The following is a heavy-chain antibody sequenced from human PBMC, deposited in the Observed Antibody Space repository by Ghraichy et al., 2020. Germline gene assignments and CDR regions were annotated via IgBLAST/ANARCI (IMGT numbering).Heavy chain of an antibody. J-gene: IGHJ6*02. CDR1: GFTVSSNY. Sequence: GGSLRLSCAASGFTVSSNYISWVRQAPGKGLEWVSVIYSGGSTYYADSVKGRFTISRDNSKNTLYLQMNSLRAEDTAVYYCARDQIAAAGKIAENYYYYGMDVWGQGTTVTVSS. CDR3: ARDQIAAAGKIAENYYYYGMDV. CDR2: IYSGGST. D-gene: IGHD6-13*01. V-gene: IGHV3-53*01.